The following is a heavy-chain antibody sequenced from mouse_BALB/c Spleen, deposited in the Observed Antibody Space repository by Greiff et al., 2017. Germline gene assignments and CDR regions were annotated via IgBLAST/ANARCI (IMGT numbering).Heavy chain of an antibody. D-gene: IGHD2-1*01. Sequence: EVKLVESGGGLVQPGGSRKLSCAASGFTFSSFGMHWVRQAPEKGLEWVAYISSGSSTIYYADTVKGRFTISRDNPKNTLFLQMTSLRSEDTAMYYCARPIYYGNRYAMDYWGQGTSVTVSS. V-gene: IGHV5-17*02. J-gene: IGHJ4*01. CDR1: GFTFSSFG. CDR2: ISSGSSTI. CDR3: ARPIYYGNRYAMDY.